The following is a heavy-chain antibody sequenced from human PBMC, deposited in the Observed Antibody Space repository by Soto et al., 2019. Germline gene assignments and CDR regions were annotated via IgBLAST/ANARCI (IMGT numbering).Heavy chain of an antibody. CDR3: ARVNYYGSGSYTPVGFDY. D-gene: IGHD3-10*01. CDR1: GGSISSSSYY. V-gene: IGHV4-30-2*01. Sequence: SETLSLTCTVSGGSISSSSYYWGWIRQPPGKGLEWIGYMYHSGSTYYNPSLKSRVTISVDRSKNQFSLKLSSVTAADTAVYYCARVNYYGSGSYTPVGFDYWGQGTLVTVSS. J-gene: IGHJ4*02. CDR2: MYHSGST.